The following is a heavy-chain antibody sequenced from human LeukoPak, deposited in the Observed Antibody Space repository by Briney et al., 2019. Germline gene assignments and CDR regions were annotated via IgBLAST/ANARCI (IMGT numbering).Heavy chain of an antibody. Sequence: GGSLRLSCAASGFTFSSYSMNWVRQAPGKGLEWVSVIYRGGSTYYADSVTGRFTISRDNSKNTLYLQMNSLRAEDTAVYYCAEDSVYCNNTRCYRWFDPWGQGTLVTVSS. J-gene: IGHJ5*02. D-gene: IGHD2-2*01. CDR1: GFTFSSYS. CDR3: AEDSVYCNNTRCYRWFDP. V-gene: IGHV3-53*01. CDR2: IYRGGST.